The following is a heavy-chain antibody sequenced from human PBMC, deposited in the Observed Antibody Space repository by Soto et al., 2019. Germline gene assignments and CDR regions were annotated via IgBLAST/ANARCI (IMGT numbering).Heavy chain of an antibody. Sequence: QVQLVQSGAEVKKPGSSVKVSCKASGGTFSSYAISWVRQAPGQGLEWMGGIIPIFGTANYAQKFQGRVTITADESTSTAYMELSSLRSEDTAVYYCARDPRRYFDWLWYYYYGMDVWGQGTTVTVSS. D-gene: IGHD3-9*01. CDR2: IIPIFGTA. J-gene: IGHJ6*02. CDR3: ARDPRRYFDWLWYYYYGMDV. CDR1: GGTFSSYA. V-gene: IGHV1-69*12.